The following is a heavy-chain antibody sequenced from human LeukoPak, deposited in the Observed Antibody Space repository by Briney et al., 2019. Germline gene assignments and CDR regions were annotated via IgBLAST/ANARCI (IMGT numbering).Heavy chain of an antibody. CDR3: ARSRKSYGDYVD. Sequence: ASVKVSCKASGYTFTGYYMHWVRQAPGQGPEWMGWINPNSGGTHYAQKFQGRVTMTRDTSISTAYMELSRLRSDDTAVYYCARSRKSYGDYVDWGQGTLVTVSS. V-gene: IGHV1-2*02. D-gene: IGHD4-17*01. CDR2: INPNSGGT. J-gene: IGHJ4*02. CDR1: GYTFTGYY.